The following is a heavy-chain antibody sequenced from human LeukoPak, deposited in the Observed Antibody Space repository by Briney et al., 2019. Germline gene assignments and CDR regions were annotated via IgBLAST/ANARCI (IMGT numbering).Heavy chain of an antibody. D-gene: IGHD5-18*01. V-gene: IGHV3-7*01. J-gene: IGHJ4*02. CDR2: IKKDGSEK. CDR1: GFTFSSHW. Sequence: GGSLRLSCAASGFTFSSHWMSWVRQAPGKGLEWVANIKKDGSEKYYVDAVKGRFTISRDNAKTSLYPQMNSLRAEDTAVYYCARDLSGIAGYTYGRGIDYWGQGTLVTVSS. CDR3: ARDLSGIAGYTYGRGIDY.